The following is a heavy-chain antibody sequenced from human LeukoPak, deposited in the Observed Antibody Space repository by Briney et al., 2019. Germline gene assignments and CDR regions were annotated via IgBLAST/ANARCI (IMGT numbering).Heavy chain of an antibody. Sequence: SETLSLTCTVSGASISSGGDYWGWIRQHPGKGLEWIGYIYYSGSTYYNPSLKSRVTISEDTSKNQFSLKLSSVTAADTAVYYCASRIGYSYGIDYWGQGTLVTVSS. D-gene: IGHD5-18*01. J-gene: IGHJ4*02. CDR1: GASISSGGDY. V-gene: IGHV4-31*03. CDR2: IYYSGST. CDR3: ASRIGYSYGIDY.